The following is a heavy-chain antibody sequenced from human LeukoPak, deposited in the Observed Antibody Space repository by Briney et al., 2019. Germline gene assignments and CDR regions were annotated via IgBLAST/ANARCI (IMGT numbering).Heavy chain of an antibody. CDR1: GGSISSGSYY. CDR3: ARESVTPYCYYMDV. CDR2: IYTSGST. J-gene: IGHJ6*03. D-gene: IGHD4-23*01. V-gene: IGHV4-61*02. Sequence: SETLSLTCTVSGGSISSGSYYWSWIRQPAGKGLEWIGRIYTSGSTNYNPSLKSRVTISVDTSKNQFSLKLSSVTAADTAVYYCARESVTPYCYYMDVWGKGTTVTVSS.